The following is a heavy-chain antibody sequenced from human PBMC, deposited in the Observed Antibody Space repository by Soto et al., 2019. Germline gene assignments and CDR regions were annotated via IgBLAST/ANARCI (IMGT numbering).Heavy chain of an antibody. CDR2: ISNSATT. J-gene: IGHJ5*02. Sequence: QVQLQESGPGLVKPSQTLSLTCTVSGGSISTGGYYWSWIRQHPGKGLEWIGYISNSATTYYNPSLKSRVRISVDTSKNQFSLKLSSVTVADTAVYYCARDPAPWGQGALVTVSS. V-gene: IGHV4-31*03. CDR1: GGSISTGGYY. CDR3: ARDPAP.